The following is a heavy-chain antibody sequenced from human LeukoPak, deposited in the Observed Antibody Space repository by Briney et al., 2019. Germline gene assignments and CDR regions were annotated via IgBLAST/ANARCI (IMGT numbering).Heavy chain of an antibody. CDR3: ARDLGETQLWSSSFDY. CDR2: ISYDGSNK. D-gene: IGHD5-18*01. CDR1: GFTFSSYA. Sequence: PGRSLRLSCAASGFTFSSYAMHWVRQAPGKGLEWVAAISYDGSNKYYADSVKGRFTISRDNSKNTLYLQMNSLRAEDTAVYYCARDLGETQLWSSSFDYWGQGTLVTVSS. V-gene: IGHV3-30*04. J-gene: IGHJ4*02.